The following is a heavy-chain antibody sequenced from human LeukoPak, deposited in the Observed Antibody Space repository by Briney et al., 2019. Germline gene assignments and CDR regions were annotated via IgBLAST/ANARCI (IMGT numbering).Heavy chain of an antibody. J-gene: IGHJ4*02. CDR1: GGSISSGDYY. Sequence: PSQTLSLTCTVSGGSISSGDYYWSWIRQPPGKGLEWIGYIYYSGSTYYNPSLKSRVTISVDTSKNQFSLKLSSVTAADTAVYYCARVSIFGVVVHYWGQETLVTVSS. D-gene: IGHD3-3*01. CDR3: ARVSIFGVVVHY. V-gene: IGHV4-30-4*08. CDR2: IYYSGST.